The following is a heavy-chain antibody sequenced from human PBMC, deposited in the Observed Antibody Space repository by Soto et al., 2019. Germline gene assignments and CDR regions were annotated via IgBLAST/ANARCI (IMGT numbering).Heavy chain of an antibody. Sequence: QVQLQESGPGLVKPSQTLSLTCTVSGGSISSGGYYWSRIRQHPGKGLEWIGYIYYSGSTYYNPSLKNRVTISVDTSKNQFSLRLSSVTAADTALYYCARVLGYCSGGACYPDYWGQGTLVTVSS. D-gene: IGHD2-15*01. V-gene: IGHV4-31*03. J-gene: IGHJ4*02. CDR1: GGSISSGGYY. CDR2: IYYSGST. CDR3: ARVLGYCSGGACYPDY.